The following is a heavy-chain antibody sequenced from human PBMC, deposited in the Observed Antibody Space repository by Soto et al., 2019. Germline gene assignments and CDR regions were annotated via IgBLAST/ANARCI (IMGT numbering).Heavy chain of an antibody. Sequence: ASVKVSCKASGYTFTSYGISWVRQAPGQGLEWMGWISAYNGNTNYAQKLQGRVTMTTDTSTSTAYMELRSLSSDDTAVYYCARDVSNSSSWYRSYWYFDLWGRGTLVTVSS. CDR3: ARDVSNSSSWYRSYWYFDL. CDR1: GYTFTSYG. V-gene: IGHV1-18*04. D-gene: IGHD6-13*01. CDR2: ISAYNGNT. J-gene: IGHJ2*01.